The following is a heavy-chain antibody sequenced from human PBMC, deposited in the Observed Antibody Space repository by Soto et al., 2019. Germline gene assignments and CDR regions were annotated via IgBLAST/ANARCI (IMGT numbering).Heavy chain of an antibody. J-gene: IGHJ4*02. CDR2: ISSGSSTI. CDR3: ASNSALDY. D-gene: IGHD3-10*01. V-gene: IGHV3-48*01. CDR1: GFTFTALI. Sequence: GVPLRHSCAAAGFTFTALIISRVRQAPGKGLEWVSYISSGSSTIYYADSVKGRFTISRDNAKNSLYLQMNSLRAEDTAVYYCASNSALDYWGQGTLVTVSS.